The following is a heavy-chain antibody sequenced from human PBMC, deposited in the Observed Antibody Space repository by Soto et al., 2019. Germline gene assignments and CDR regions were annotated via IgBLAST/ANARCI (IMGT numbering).Heavy chain of an antibody. V-gene: IGHV4-34*01. Sequence: QVQLQQWGAGLLKPSETLSLTCAVYGGSFSGYYWSWIRQPPGKGLEWIGENNDRGSTNYKPSLKTRVTISVHTSKHQFSLKLGSVTAADTAVYYCAGGNRRSSPSFHYWGQGTLVTVSS. CDR1: GGSFSGYY. J-gene: IGHJ4*02. D-gene: IGHD2-15*01. CDR2: NNDRGST. CDR3: AGGNRRSSPSFHY.